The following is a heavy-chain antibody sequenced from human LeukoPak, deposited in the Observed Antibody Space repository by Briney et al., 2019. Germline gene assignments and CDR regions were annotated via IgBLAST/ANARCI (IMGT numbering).Heavy chain of an antibody. Sequence: GGSLRLSCAASGFTFSDYYMSWIRQAPGKGLEWVSYISSSGSTIYYADSVKGRFTISRDNAKNSLYLQMNSLRAEDTAVYYCARDLPPLSSSWVNWFDPWGQGTLVTVSS. CDR1: GFTFSDYY. J-gene: IGHJ5*02. CDR2: ISSSGSTI. D-gene: IGHD6-13*01. CDR3: ARDLPPLSSSWVNWFDP. V-gene: IGHV3-11*01.